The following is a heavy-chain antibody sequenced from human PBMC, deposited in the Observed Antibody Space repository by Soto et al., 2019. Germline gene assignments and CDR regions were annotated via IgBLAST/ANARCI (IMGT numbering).Heavy chain of an antibody. D-gene: IGHD3-22*01. CDR3: ARDAPPLAYYYDPNWFDP. V-gene: IGHV3-48*02. J-gene: IGHJ5*02. CDR1: GFTFSSYS. CDR2: ISSSSSTI. Sequence: EVQLVESGGGLVQPGGSLRLSCAASGFTFSSYSMNWVRQAPGKVLEWVSYISSSSSTIYYADSVKGRFTISRDNAKNSLYLQMNSLRDEATAVYYCARDAPPLAYYYDPNWFDPWGQRTLVTLSS.